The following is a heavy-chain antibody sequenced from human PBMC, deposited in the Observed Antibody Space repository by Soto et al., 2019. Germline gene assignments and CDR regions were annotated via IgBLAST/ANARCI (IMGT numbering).Heavy chain of an antibody. CDR2: TSYDGSNN. J-gene: IGHJ4*02. CDR1: GFTFRSYV. Sequence: QVQLVESGGGVVQPGTSLRLSCVGSGFTFRSYVIHWVRQAPGKGLEWVALTSYDGSNNFYGASVKGRFTISRDNSRNTVELQMDSLRLEDTSLYFCARWGTTGGLDVWGQGTLVSVSS. D-gene: IGHD3-16*01. V-gene: IGHV3-33*05. CDR3: ARWGTTGGLDV.